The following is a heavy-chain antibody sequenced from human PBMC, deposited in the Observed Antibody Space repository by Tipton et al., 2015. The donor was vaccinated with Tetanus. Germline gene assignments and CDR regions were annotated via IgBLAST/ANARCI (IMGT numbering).Heavy chain of an antibody. D-gene: IGHD4-17*01. CDR2: IDHSGST. Sequence: GLVKPSETLSLTCGVYGVSFSGYHWTWIRQPPGKGLEWIGQIDHSGSTSYNPPLKSRVTISVDTSKNQFSLNLSSVTAADTAVYYCARWETVTTKNNYWGQGTLVTVSS. V-gene: IGHV4-34*01. J-gene: IGHJ4*02. CDR3: ARWETVTTKNNY. CDR1: GVSFSGYH.